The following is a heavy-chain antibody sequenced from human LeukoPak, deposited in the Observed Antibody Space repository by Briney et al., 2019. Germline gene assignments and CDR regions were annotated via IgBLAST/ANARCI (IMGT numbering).Heavy chain of an antibody. D-gene: IGHD3-22*01. Sequence: TGGSLRLSCAASGFTFSSYEMNWVRQAPGKGLEWVSVTYSSGNTYYRDSVKGRFTISRDRSKNTLYLQMNSLNSEDTAVYYCAREGVYDSSGFDCWGQGTLVTVSS. J-gene: IGHJ4*02. CDR2: TYSSGNT. V-gene: IGHV3-66*03. CDR1: GFTFSSYE. CDR3: AREGVYDSSGFDC.